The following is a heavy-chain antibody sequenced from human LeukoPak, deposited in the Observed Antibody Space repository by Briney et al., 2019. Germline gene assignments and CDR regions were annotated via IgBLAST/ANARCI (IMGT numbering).Heavy chain of an antibody. V-gene: IGHV4-59*01. CDR3: ARGGGNYQYYMDV. J-gene: IGHJ6*03. D-gene: IGHD4-23*01. Sequence: SETLSLTCAVYGGSFSGYYWSWLRQPPGKGLEWIGYIYYSGSTNYNPSFKSRVTISVDTSKNQLSLKLSSVTAADTAVYYCARGGGNYQYYMDVWGEGTTVTIS. CDR1: GGSFSGYY. CDR2: IYYSGST.